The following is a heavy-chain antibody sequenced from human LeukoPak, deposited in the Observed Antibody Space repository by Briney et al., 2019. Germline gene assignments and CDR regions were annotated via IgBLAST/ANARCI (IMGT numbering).Heavy chain of an antibody. D-gene: IGHD6-6*01. Sequence: GGSLRLSCTASGFIFNNYAMSWVRQAPGQGLEWVSTISQGGETPYYADSVKGRFTISRDNSKNTLYLQMNSLRAEDTAVYYCAKGYRYSSSSNYFDYWGQGTLVTVSS. J-gene: IGHJ4*02. CDR1: GFIFNNYA. CDR3: AKGYRYSSSSNYFDY. V-gene: IGHV3-23*01. CDR2: ISQGGETP.